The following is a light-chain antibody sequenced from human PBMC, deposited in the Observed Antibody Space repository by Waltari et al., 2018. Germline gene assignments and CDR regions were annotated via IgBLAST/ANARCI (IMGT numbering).Light chain of an antibody. V-gene: IGLV3-21*04. CDR1: NIGSKS. CDR2: YDS. CDR3: QVWDSSTDHRV. Sequence: SYVLTQPPSVSVAPGQTARITCGNKNIGSKSVHWYQQKPGQAPLLVLYYDSDRPSGIPERFSGFNAGDTAILTSSRVEAGDEADYYGQVWDSSTDHRVFGGGTKLTVL. J-gene: IGLJ2*01.